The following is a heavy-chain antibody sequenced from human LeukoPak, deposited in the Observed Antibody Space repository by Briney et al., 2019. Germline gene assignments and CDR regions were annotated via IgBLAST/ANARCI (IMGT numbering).Heavy chain of an antibody. J-gene: IGHJ4*02. CDR1: GFTFSSYA. CDR3: ARGSSGWYDGDDY. Sequence: PGGSLRLSCAASGFTFSSYAMSWVRQAPGKGLEWVSAISGSGGSTYYADSVKGRFTISRDNAKNSLYLQMNSLRAEDTAVYYCARGSSGWYDGDDYWGQGTLVTVSS. CDR2: ISGSGGST. D-gene: IGHD6-19*01. V-gene: IGHV3-23*01.